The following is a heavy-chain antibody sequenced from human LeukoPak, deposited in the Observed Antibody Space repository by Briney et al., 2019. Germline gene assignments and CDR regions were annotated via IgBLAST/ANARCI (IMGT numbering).Heavy chain of an antibody. V-gene: IGHV3-11*04. J-gene: IGHJ4*02. CDR3: ARERTPKPYYGSGTYDRYFDH. Sequence: PGGSLRLSCEASGFTFSDYYMSLIRQAPGKGLEWISFINSSCSTTYYADFVKGRFPISRDTTKNSLYLQMNSLRAEDTAVYYCARERTPKPYYGSGTYDRYFDHWGQGTLVTVSS. D-gene: IGHD3-10*01. CDR2: INSSCSTT. CDR1: GFTFSDYY.